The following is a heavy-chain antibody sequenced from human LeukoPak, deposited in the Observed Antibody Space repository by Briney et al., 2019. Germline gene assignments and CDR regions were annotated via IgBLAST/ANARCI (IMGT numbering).Heavy chain of an antibody. D-gene: IGHD3-10*01. CDR3: ASEHGTYYYGSGSYYDLGY. V-gene: IGHV5-51*01. Sequence: GESLKISCKGSGYSFTSYWIGWVRQMPGKGLEWMGIIYPGDSDTRYSPSFQGQVTISADKSISTAYLQWSSLKASDTAMYYCASEHGTYYYGSGSYYDLGYWGQGTLVTVSS. CDR2: IYPGDSDT. CDR1: GYSFTSYW. J-gene: IGHJ4*02.